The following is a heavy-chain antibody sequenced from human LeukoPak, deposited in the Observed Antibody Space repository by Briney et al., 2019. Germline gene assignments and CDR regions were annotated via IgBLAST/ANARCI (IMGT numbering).Heavy chain of an antibody. CDR2: IYYSGST. J-gene: IGHJ4*02. Sequence: PSETLSLTCTVSGGSISSCYWSWIRQPPGKGLEWIGYIYYSGSTNYNPSLKSRVTISVDTSKHQFSLKLSSVTAADTAVYYCARVGYYSSGRHIDYWGQGTLVTVSS. D-gene: IGHD3-10*01. CDR3: ARVGYYSSGRHIDY. CDR1: GGSISSCY. V-gene: IGHV4-59*01.